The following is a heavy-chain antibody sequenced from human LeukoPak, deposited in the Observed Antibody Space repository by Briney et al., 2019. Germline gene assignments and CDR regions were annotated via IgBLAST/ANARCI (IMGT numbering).Heavy chain of an antibody. CDR2: ISSSSSYI. CDR1: GFTFSSYS. D-gene: IGHD2-2*01. V-gene: IGHV3-21*01. CDR3: ARQVVPAATDY. J-gene: IGHJ4*02. Sequence: GGSLRLSCAASGFTFSSYSMNWVRQAPGMGLEWVSSISSSSSYIYYADSVKGRFTISRDNAKNSLYLQVNSLRAEDTAVYYCARQVVPAATDYWGQGTLVTVSS.